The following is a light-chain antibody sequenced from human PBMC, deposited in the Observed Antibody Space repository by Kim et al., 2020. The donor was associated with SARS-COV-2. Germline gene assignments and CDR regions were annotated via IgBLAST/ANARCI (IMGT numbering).Light chain of an antibody. Sequence: SSELTQDPAVSVALGQTVRITCQGDSLRSYYATWYQQKPGQAPRLVIYGKNNRPSGIPDRFSCSSSGNTASLTITGTQAGDEADYYCNSRDSNDNVVFGGGTQLTVL. V-gene: IGLV3-19*01. CDR1: SLRSYY. J-gene: IGLJ2*01. CDR2: GKN. CDR3: NSRDSNDNVV.